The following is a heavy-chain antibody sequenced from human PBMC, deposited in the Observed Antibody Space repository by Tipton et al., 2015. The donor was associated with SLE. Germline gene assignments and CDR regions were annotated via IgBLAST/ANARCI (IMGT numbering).Heavy chain of an antibody. Sequence: TLSLTCTVSGGSVSSSSKYWAWIRQPPGKGLEWIGSIYYTGTTTYYNSFLKSRVTMSVDTSKNQFSLRLTSVIAADTAVYYCTTISSSWYWAADYWGQGTLVTVSS. CDR2: IYYTGTTT. J-gene: IGHJ4*02. CDR3: TTISSSWYWAADY. D-gene: IGHD6-13*01. V-gene: IGHV4-39*07. CDR1: GGSVSSSSKY.